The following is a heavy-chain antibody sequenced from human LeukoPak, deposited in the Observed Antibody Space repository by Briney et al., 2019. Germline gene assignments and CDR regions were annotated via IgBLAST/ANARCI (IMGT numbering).Heavy chain of an antibody. J-gene: IGHJ4*02. D-gene: IGHD4/OR15-4a*01. V-gene: IGHV3-7*01. Sequence: GGSLRLSCAASGFTFSSYWMSWVRQAPGKGLEWVANIKQDGSEKYYVDSVKGRFTISRDNAKNSLYLQMNSLRADDTAVYSCARRTNYLAFDYWGQGTLVTVSS. CDR2: IKQDGSEK. CDR3: ARRTNYLAFDY. CDR1: GFTFSSYW.